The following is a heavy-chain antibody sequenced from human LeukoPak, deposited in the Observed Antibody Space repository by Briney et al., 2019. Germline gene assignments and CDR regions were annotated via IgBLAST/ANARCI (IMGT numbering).Heavy chain of an antibody. Sequence: ASVKVSCKASGYTFTDYYMHWVRQAPGQGLEWMGWINPNSGDTKYAQKFQGRVTMTRDTSISTAYMELSRLRSDDTAVYYCARGGAVPPDYWGQGTLVTVSS. CDR1: GYTFTDYY. CDR3: ARGGAVPPDY. V-gene: IGHV1-2*02. D-gene: IGHD3-16*01. J-gene: IGHJ4*02. CDR2: INPNSGDT.